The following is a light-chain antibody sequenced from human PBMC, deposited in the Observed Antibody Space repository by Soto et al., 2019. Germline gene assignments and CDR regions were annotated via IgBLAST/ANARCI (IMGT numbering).Light chain of an antibody. J-gene: IGLJ1*01. Sequence: QSVLTQPASVSGSPGQSIAISCTGTSSDVGAYDYVSWYQQHPDKAPKLMIYEVSNRPSGVSDRFSGSKSVNTATLTISGLQAEDEADYYCASYTTTSTRVFGXGTNVTV. CDR1: SSDVGAYDY. CDR2: EVS. CDR3: ASYTTTSTRV. V-gene: IGLV2-14*03.